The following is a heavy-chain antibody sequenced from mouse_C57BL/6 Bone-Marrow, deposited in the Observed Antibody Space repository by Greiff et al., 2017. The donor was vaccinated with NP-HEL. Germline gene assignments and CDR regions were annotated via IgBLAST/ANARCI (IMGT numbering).Heavy chain of an antibody. Sequence: EVMLVESGGGLVKPGGSLKLSCAASGFTFSSYAMSWVRQTPEKRLEWVATISDSGSYTYYPDNVKGRFTISRDNAKNNLYLQMSHLKSEDTAMYYCARDRTTGVEGYWYFDVWGTGTTVTVSS. J-gene: IGHJ1*03. CDR2: ISDSGSYT. CDR1: GFTFSSYA. V-gene: IGHV5-4*01. CDR3: ARDRTTGVEGYWYFDV. D-gene: IGHD1-1*01.